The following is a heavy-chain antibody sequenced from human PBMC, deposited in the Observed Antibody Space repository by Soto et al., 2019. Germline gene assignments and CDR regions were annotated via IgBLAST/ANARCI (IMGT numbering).Heavy chain of an antibody. CDR3: ARVERGTATTVVDAFDI. V-gene: IGHV4-34*01. CDR1: GGFVTSGSYY. J-gene: IGHJ3*02. CDR2: MSHSGGT. D-gene: IGHD1-1*01. Sequence: QVQLQQWGAGLLKPSETLSLTCAVYGGFVTSGSYYWSWIRQPPGKGLEWIGEMSHSGGTHFNPSLKDRGTISVDTAKKEFTPTMSAVTAAGTALYYCARVERGTATTVVDAFDIWGPGTMVTVSS.